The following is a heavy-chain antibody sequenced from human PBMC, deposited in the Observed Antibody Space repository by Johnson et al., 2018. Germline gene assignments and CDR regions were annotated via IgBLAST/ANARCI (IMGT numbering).Heavy chain of an antibody. CDR1: GFTFGDYA. CDR3: TRSNYYYYRDV. D-gene: IGHD4-11*01. Sequence: VQLVQSGGGLVQPGRSLRLSCPVSGFTFGDYAMSWFRQAPGKGLEWVGFIRSKVYGGTTEYAASVKGRFTISRDDSKSIAYLQMNSLKTEDTAVYYCTRSNYYYYRDVGGKGTTVTVSS. CDR2: IRSKVYGGTT. V-gene: IGHV3-49*03. J-gene: IGHJ6*03.